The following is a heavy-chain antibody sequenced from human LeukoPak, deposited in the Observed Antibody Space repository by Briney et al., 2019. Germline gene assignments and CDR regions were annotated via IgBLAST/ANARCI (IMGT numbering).Heavy chain of an antibody. CDR3: ARDLLDYYDSSGYWAGY. D-gene: IGHD3-22*01. J-gene: IGHJ4*02. CDR2: IKQDGSEK. CDR1: GFTFSSYW. Sequence: GGALRLSCAASGFTFSSYWMSWVRQAPGKGLEWVANIKQDGSEKYYVDSVKGRCTISRDNAKNSLYLQMNSLRAEDTAVYYCARDLLDYYDSSGYWAGYWGQGTLVTVSS. V-gene: IGHV3-7*01.